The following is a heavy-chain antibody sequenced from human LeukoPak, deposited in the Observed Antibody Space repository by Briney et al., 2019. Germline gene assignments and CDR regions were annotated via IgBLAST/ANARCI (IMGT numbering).Heavy chain of an antibody. D-gene: IGHD3-10*01. CDR3: TRDLVTMVRGVNTYYYYYNGMDV. Sequence: GGSLRLSCAASGFSVSSNYMSWVRQAPGKGLEWVSVIYSGGSTYYADSVKGRFTISRVSSKNTLYLQMNSLRTDDTAVYYCTRDLVTMVRGVNTYYYYYNGMDVWGQGTTVTVSS. CDR2: IYSGGST. J-gene: IGHJ6*02. V-gene: IGHV3-66*01. CDR1: GFSVSSNY.